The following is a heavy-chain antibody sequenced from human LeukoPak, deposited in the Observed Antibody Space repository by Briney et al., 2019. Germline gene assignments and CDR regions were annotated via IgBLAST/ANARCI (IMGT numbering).Heavy chain of an antibody. CDR1: GFTFSSYA. CDR3: ATLFSGSYYGGSFDY. V-gene: IGHV3-66*01. CDR2: IYSGGST. Sequence: GGSLRLSCAASGFTFSSYAMSWVRQAPGKGLEWVSVIYSGGSTYYADSVKGRFTISRDNSKNTLYLQMNSLRAEDTAVYYCATLFSGSYYGGSFDYWGQGTLVTVSS. J-gene: IGHJ4*02. D-gene: IGHD1-26*01.